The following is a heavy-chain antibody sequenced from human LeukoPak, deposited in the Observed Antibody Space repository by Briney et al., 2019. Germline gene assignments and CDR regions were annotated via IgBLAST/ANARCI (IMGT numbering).Heavy chain of an antibody. D-gene: IGHD3-9*01. J-gene: IGHJ4*02. Sequence: GGSLRLSCAASGFTVSSNYMSWVRQAPGKGLEWVSVIYSGGSTYYADSVKGRFTISRDNSKNALYLQLTSLRLEDTALYYCVKDLTGTWSFDYWGQGTLVTVSS. CDR2: IYSGGST. CDR3: VKDLTGTWSFDY. V-gene: IGHV3-53*05. CDR1: GFTVSSNY.